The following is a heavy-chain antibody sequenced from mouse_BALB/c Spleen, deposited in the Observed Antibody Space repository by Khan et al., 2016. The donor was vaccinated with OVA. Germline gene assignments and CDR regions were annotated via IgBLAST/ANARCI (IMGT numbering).Heavy chain of an antibody. CDR3: TRGGYGGFAY. CDR1: GYTFTSYY. Sequence: QVQLQQPGAELVKPGASVRLSCKASGYTFTSYYIYWVKQRPGQGLEWIGEINPTNGGPNFNEKFKNKATLTVDKSSSTAYMQLSSLTSEDSAVCYCTRGGYGGFAYWGQGTLVTVSA. D-gene: IGHD3-1*01. V-gene: IGHV1S81*02. CDR2: INPTNGGP. J-gene: IGHJ3*01.